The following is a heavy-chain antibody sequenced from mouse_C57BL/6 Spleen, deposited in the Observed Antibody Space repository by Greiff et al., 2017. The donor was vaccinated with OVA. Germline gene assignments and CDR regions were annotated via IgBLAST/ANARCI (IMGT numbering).Heavy chain of an antibody. CDR2: INPGSGGT. CDR3: ARSGDYDGSFAY. Sequence: VKLMESGAELVRPGTSVKVSCKASGYAFTNYLIEWVKQRPGQGLEWIGVINPGSGGTNYNEKFKGKATLTADKSSSTAYMQLSSLTSEDSAVYFCARSGDYDGSFAYWGQGTLVTVSA. CDR1: GYAFTNYL. D-gene: IGHD2-4*01. J-gene: IGHJ3*01. V-gene: IGHV1-54*01.